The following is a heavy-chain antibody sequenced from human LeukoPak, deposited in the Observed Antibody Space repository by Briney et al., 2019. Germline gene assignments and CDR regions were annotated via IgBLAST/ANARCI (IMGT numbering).Heavy chain of an antibody. CDR3: ARFYLDRCSSTSCYAPGPFDP. Sequence: PSETLSLTCTVSGGSISSYYWSWIRQPPGKGLEWIGYIYYSGSTNYNPSLKSRVTISVDTSKNQFSLKLSSVTAADTAVYYCARFYLDRCSSTSCYAPGPFDPWGQGTLVTVSS. J-gene: IGHJ5*02. CDR2: IYYSGST. CDR1: GGSISSYY. V-gene: IGHV4-59*01. D-gene: IGHD2-2*01.